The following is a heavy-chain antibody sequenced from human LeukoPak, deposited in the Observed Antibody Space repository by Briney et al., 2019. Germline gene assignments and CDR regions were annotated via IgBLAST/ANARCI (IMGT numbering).Heavy chain of an antibody. V-gene: IGHV4-59*12. CDR3: ARRLIAVAGYDY. J-gene: IGHJ4*02. D-gene: IGHD6-19*01. CDR1: GGSISSYY. CDR2: IYYSGST. Sequence: SETLSLTCTVPGGSISSYYWSWIRQPPGKGLEWIGYIYYSGSTNYNPSLKSRVTISVDTSKNQFSLKLSSVTAADTAVYYCARRLIAVAGYDYWGQGTLVTVSS.